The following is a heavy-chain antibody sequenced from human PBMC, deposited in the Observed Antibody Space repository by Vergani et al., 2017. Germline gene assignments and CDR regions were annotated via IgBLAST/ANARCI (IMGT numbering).Heavy chain of an antibody. D-gene: IGHD6-19*01. CDR1: GYTFTGYY. V-gene: IGHV1-2*02. CDR3: AGEEAGGWGTAAH. J-gene: IGHJ4*02. CDR2: INPNSGGT. Sequence: QVQLVQSGAEVKKPGASVKVSCKASGYTFTGYYMHWVRQAPGQGLEWMGWINPNSGGTNYAQKFQGRVTMTRDTSISTAYMGLRRLRSDDTAVYYCAGEEAGGWGTAAHWGQGTLVTVSS.